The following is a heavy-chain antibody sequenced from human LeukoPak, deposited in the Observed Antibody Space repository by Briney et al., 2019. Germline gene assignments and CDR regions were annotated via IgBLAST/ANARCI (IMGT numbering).Heavy chain of an antibody. Sequence: ASVKVSCKVSGYTLTELSMHWVRQAPGKGLEWMGGFDPEDGETIYAQKFQGRVTMTEDTSTDTAYMELSSLRSEDTAVYYYATAPYCSGGSCYRGIGFDYWGQGTLVTVSS. J-gene: IGHJ4*02. CDR1: GYTLTELS. V-gene: IGHV1-24*01. CDR2: FDPEDGET. CDR3: ATAPYCSGGSCYRGIGFDY. D-gene: IGHD2-15*01.